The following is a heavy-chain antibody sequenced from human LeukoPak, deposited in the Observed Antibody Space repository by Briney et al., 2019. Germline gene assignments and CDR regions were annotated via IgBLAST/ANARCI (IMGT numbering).Heavy chain of an antibody. CDR1: GFTFSSHA. V-gene: IGHV3-23*01. Sequence: GGSLRLSCAASGFTFSSHAMSWVRQAPGKGLEWVSAISGSGGSTYYADSVKGRFTISRDNSKNTLYLQMNSLRAEDTAVYYCAKRGYCSGGSCYPYYFDYWGQGTLVTVSS. CDR3: AKRGYCSGGSCYPYYFDY. D-gene: IGHD2-15*01. CDR2: ISGSGGST. J-gene: IGHJ4*02.